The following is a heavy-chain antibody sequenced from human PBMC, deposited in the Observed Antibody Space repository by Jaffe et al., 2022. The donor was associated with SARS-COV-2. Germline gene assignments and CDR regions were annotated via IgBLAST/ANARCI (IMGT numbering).Heavy chain of an antibody. J-gene: IGHJ4*02. CDR2: IIPILGIA. Sequence: QVQLVQSGAEVKKPGSSVKVSCKASGGTFSSYTISWVRQAPGQGLEWMGRIIPILGIANYAQKFQGRVTITADKSTSTAYMELSSLRSEDTAVYYCAGYDYYGSGSYLYYFDYWGQGTLVTVSS. CDR3: AGYDYYGSGSYLYYFDY. CDR1: GGTFSSYT. V-gene: IGHV1-69*02. D-gene: IGHD3-10*01.